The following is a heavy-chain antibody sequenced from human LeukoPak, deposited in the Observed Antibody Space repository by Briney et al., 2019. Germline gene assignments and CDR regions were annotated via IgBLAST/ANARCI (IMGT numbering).Heavy chain of an antibody. Sequence: PSETLSLTCTVSGGSISSYYWSWIRQPPGKGLKWMGYIYYSEGTNYNPSLESRVAISVGTSKNQFSLMLNSVTAADTAVYYCARFDTSGYYVDNWGQGTLVTVSS. CDR1: GGSISSYY. V-gene: IGHV4-59*01. CDR3: ARFDTSGYYVDN. D-gene: IGHD3-22*01. J-gene: IGHJ4*02. CDR2: IYYSEGT.